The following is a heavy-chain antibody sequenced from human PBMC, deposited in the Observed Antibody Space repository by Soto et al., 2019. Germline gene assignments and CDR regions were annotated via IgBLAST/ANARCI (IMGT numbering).Heavy chain of an antibody. CDR3: ARDIHYGENAFDI. CDR1: GFTFSSYS. Sequence: EVQLVESGGGLVKHGGSLRLSCAASGFTFSSYSMNWVRQAPGKGLEWVSSISSSSSYIYYADSVKGRCTISSDNAKNSLYLQMNSLRDEDTAVYYCARDIHYGENAFDIWGQGTMVTFSS. CDR2: ISSSSSYI. D-gene: IGHD4-17*01. V-gene: IGHV3-21*01. J-gene: IGHJ3*02.